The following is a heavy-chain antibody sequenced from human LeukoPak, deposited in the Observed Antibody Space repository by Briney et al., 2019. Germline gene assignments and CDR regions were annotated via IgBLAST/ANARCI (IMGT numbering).Heavy chain of an antibody. V-gene: IGHV3-23*01. D-gene: IGHD3-10*01. CDR1: GFTFSLYG. CDR2: ISGNGSKT. J-gene: IGHJ3*02. Sequence: PGGSLRLSCAASGFTFSLYGMSWVRQAPGKGLEWVSGISGNGSKTFYTRSVRGRFTISRDNSRNTVFLHLDSLRAEDTALYYCAKDYGRLVSDVDAFDIWGQGTMVTVSS. CDR3: AKDYGRLVSDVDAFDI.